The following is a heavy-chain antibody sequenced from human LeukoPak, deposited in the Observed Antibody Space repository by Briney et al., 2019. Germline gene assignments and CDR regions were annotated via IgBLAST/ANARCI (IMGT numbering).Heavy chain of an antibody. D-gene: IGHD4-23*01. J-gene: IGHJ4*02. CDR1: GFTFSSYA. CDR2: ISRSGSST. CDR3: AKDRNGVYGGNSFLDY. Sequence: GGSLRLSCAASGFTFSSYAMSWVRQAPGKGLEWVSIISRSGSSTYYTDSVKGRFTISRDNSRDTLYLQMNSLRAEDTAVYFCAKDRNGVYGGNSFLDYWGQGILVTVSS. V-gene: IGHV3-23*01.